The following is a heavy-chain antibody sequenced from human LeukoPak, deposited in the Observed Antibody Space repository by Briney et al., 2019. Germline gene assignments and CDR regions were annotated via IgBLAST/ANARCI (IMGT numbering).Heavy chain of an antibody. CDR3: ARETIYYDILSGPTYYYYYMDV. CDR2: INPNSGGT. V-gene: IGHV1-2*02. CDR1: GYSFSGNF. D-gene: IGHD3-9*01. Sequence: ASVKVSCKASGYSFSGNFMHWVRQAPGQGLEWMGWINPNSGGTKYAQKFQGRVTMTRDTSISTAYMELSRLRSDDTAVYYCARETIYYDILSGPTYYYYYMDVWGKGTTVTISS. J-gene: IGHJ6*03.